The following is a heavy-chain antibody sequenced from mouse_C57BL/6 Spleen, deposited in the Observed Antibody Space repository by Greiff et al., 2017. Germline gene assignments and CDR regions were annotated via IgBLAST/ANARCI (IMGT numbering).Heavy chain of an antibody. D-gene: IGHD2-4*01. CDR2: IRSKSNNYAT. J-gene: IGHJ3*01. CDR3: VRPHDDDGFAY. Sequence: EVKVVESGGGLVQPKGSLKLSCAASGFSFNTYAMNWVRQAPGKGLEWVARIRSKSNNYATYYADSVKDRFTISRDDSESMLYLQMNNLKTEDTAMYYCVRPHDDDGFAYWGQGTLVTVAA. CDR1: GFSFNTYA. V-gene: IGHV10-1*01.